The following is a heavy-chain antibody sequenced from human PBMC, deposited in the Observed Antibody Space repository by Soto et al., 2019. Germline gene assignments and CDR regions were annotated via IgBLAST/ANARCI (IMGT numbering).Heavy chain of an antibody. J-gene: IGHJ2*01. CDR3: ARTIVAAGGRRYFDL. Sequence: QVQLVESGGGLVKPGGSLRLSCAASGFTFSDYYMSWIRQAPGKGLEWVSYINSSSSYTNYADSVKGRFTISTANAKNSLYLQMNSPRAEDTAVYYCARTIVAAGGRRYFDLWGRGTLVTVSS. D-gene: IGHD6-13*01. V-gene: IGHV3-11*05. CDR2: INSSSSYT. CDR1: GFTFSDYY.